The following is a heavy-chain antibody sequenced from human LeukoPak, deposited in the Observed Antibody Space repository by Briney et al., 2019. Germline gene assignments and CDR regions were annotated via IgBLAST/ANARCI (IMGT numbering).Heavy chain of an antibody. V-gene: IGHV3-30*02. CDR3: AKNNLVGATVEAFDI. CDR1: GFTFSSYD. Sequence: GGSLRLSCAVSGFTFSSYDMHWVRQAPGKGLEWVTFIRYDGNNKYFADSVKGRFTISRDNSKNTLSLQMNSLRAEDTAVYYCAKNNLVGATVEAFDIWGQGTMVTVSS. D-gene: IGHD1-26*01. CDR2: IRYDGNNK. J-gene: IGHJ3*02.